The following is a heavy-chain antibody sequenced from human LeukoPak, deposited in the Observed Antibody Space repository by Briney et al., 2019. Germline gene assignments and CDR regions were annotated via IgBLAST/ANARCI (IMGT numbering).Heavy chain of an antibody. CDR3: ASDWGPAWFDP. CDR2: ISGSGAYI. J-gene: IGHJ5*02. D-gene: IGHD7-27*01. CDR1: GFTFTDYI. Sequence: GGSLRLSCTASGFTFTDYIMHWVRQAPGKGLEWVSSISGSGAYIYYADSVKGRFTISRDNSKNALYLQMNSLRAEDTAVYYCASDWGPAWFDPWGQGTLVTVSS. V-gene: IGHV3-21*01.